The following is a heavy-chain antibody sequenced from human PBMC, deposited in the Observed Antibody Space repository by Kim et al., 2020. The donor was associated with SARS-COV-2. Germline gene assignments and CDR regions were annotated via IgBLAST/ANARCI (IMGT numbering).Heavy chain of an antibody. Sequence: AASLKGQFTTSRDNSENTLYLQMNSLRAEDTAVYYCARESYYYDSSGYSYWGQGTLVTVSS. D-gene: IGHD3-22*01. V-gene: IGHV3-30*01. J-gene: IGHJ4*02. CDR3: ARESYYYDSSGYSY.